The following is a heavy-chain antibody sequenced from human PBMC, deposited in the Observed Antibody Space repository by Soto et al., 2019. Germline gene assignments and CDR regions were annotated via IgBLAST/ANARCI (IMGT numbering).Heavy chain of an antibody. CDR1: GGSISSGDYY. CDR3: AASGPYYYYGMDV. J-gene: IGHJ6*02. D-gene: IGHD6-6*01. Sequence: TMSLTCTVSGGSISSGDYYWSLIRQPPGKGLEWIGYINYSGSTYYNPSLKSRVTISVDTSKNQVSLKLSSVTAADTAVYYCAASGPYYYYGMDVWGQGTTVTVSS. CDR2: INYSGST. V-gene: IGHV4-30-4*01.